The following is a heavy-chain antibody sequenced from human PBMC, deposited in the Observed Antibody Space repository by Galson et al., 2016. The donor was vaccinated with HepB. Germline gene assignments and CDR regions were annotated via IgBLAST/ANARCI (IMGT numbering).Heavy chain of an antibody. CDR2: IYYGGS. Sequence: SLRLSCAASGFSFSEFGIHWVRQAPGMGLEWVALIYYGGSNYADSVKGRFTVSRDNSRKMSFLQMSNLRAEDTAVDYCARGSGSSWFDPWGQGTLVTVSS. D-gene: IGHD3-10*01. CDR1: GFSFSEFG. J-gene: IGHJ5*02. CDR3: ARGSGSSWFDP. V-gene: IGHV3-33*01.